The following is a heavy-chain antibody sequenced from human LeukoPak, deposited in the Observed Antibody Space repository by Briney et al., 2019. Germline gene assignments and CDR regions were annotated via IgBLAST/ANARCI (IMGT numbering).Heavy chain of an antibody. V-gene: IGHV3-23*01. CDR3: AKTGGRYCSSNSCYLFDY. CDR1: GFTFSSYA. CDR2: ISGSGGST. D-gene: IGHD2-2*01. J-gene: IGHJ4*02. Sequence: GGSLRLSCAASGFTFSSYAMSWVRQAPGKGLEWVSAISGSGGSTYYADSVKGRFTISRDNSKNTLYLQMNSLRAEDTAVYYCAKTGGRYCSSNSCYLFDYWGQGTLVTVSS.